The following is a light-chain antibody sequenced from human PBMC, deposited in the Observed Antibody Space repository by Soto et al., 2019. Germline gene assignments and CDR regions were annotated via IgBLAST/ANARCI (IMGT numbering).Light chain of an antibody. CDR1: QSVGSN. Sequence: EIVMTQSPATLSVSPGERATLSSRASQSVGSNLAWYQQKPGQAPRFLIYAASTRATGIPARFSGSGSGTEFSLTISDLQSEDFGVYYCQQYNDWPPWTFGQGTKVEIK. J-gene: IGKJ1*01. V-gene: IGKV3-15*01. CDR2: AAS. CDR3: QQYNDWPPWT.